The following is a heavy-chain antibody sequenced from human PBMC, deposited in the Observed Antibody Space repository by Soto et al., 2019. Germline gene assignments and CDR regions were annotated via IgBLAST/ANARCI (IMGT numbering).Heavy chain of an antibody. D-gene: IGHD2-2*01. J-gene: IGHJ6*02. CDR3: AKDAIVVIPAAKRSFGMDV. CDR2: ISSDGSEK. V-gene: IGHV3-30*18. CDR1: GFTFSSFD. Sequence: LRLSCEDSGFTFSSFDFHWVRQAPGKGLEWVAIISSDGSEKYYADSVKGRFTISRDNSKNTLYLQMNSVRAEDTAVYYCAKDAIVVIPAAKRSFGMDVWGQGTTVTVSS.